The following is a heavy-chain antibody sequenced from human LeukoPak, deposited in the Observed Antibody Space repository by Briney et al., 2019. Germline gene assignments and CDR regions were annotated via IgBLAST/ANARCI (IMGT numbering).Heavy chain of an antibody. Sequence: GGSLRLSCAASGFTFSHYAMSWVRQAPGKGLEWVSAIIPSGASTYYADSVRGRFTISRDNSRNTLYLQINILRAEDTAIYYCAMHGGYSGYGADYHNYWGQGALVTVSS. CDR1: GFTFSHYA. CDR3: AMHGGYSGYGADYHNY. V-gene: IGHV3-23*01. CDR2: IIPSGAST. D-gene: IGHD5-12*01. J-gene: IGHJ4*02.